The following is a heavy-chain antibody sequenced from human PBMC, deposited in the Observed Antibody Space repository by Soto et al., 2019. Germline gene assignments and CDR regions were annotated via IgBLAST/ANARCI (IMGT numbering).Heavy chain of an antibody. V-gene: IGHV4-59*01. CDR2: SYYSGST. Sequence: PSETLSLTCTVSGGSISSYYWSWIRQPPGKGLEWIGYSYYSGSTNYNPSLKSRVTISVDTSKNQFSLKLSSVTAADTAVYYCARERWQEYYDFWSGYYKNWFDPWGQGTLVTVSS. D-gene: IGHD3-3*01. CDR3: ARERWQEYYDFWSGYYKNWFDP. J-gene: IGHJ5*02. CDR1: GGSISSYY.